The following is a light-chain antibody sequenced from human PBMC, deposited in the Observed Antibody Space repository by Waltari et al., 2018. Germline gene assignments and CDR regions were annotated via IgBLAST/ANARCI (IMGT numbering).Light chain of an antibody. CDR3: QQSYSTPWT. CDR1: QSISSY. J-gene: IGKJ1*01. Sequence: DIQMTQSPSSLSASVGDRVTITCRASQSISSYLNWYQQKQGKAPKLLIYAASNLKTGVPSRFSGSGSGTDFTLTISSLQPEDFATYYCQQSYSTPWTFGQGTKVEIK. V-gene: IGKV1-39*01. CDR2: AAS.